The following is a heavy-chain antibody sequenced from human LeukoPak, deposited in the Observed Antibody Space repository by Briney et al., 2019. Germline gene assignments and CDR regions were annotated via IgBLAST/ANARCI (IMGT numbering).Heavy chain of an antibody. J-gene: IGHJ4*02. CDR1: AFTFSRYW. V-gene: IGHV3-7*01. CDR3: ARLLVYGSGAEAFDY. D-gene: IGHD3-10*01. Sequence: GGTLRLSGAASAFTFSRYWTSWVRQAPGKGLEWVANINEDGSEKYYLDSVRGRFTISRDNAKNSLYLQMDSLRAEDTAVYYCARLLVYGSGAEAFDYWGQGALVTVSS. CDR2: INEDGSEK.